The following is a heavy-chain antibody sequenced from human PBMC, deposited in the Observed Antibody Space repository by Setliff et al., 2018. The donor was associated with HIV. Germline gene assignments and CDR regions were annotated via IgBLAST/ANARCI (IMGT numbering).Heavy chain of an antibody. J-gene: IGHJ1*01. CDR3: AKAAPGSIPGFPEYFHH. CDR1: GGSLNTYY. D-gene: IGHD2-15*01. CDR2: IYSSGST. V-gene: IGHV4-4*07. Sequence: SETLSLTCTVSGGSLNTYYWAWIRQPAGKGLEWIGRIYSSGSTNYNPSLESRVTMSLDTSKNHFSLKLTSVTAADSAVYFCAKAAPGSIPGFPEYFHHWGQGTLVTVSS.